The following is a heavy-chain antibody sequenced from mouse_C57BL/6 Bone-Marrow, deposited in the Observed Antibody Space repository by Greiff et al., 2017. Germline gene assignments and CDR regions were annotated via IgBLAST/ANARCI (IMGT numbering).Heavy chain of an antibody. D-gene: IGHD3-2*02. CDR3: TRSQPYYYAMDY. V-gene: IGHV1-5*01. J-gene: IGHJ4*01. CDR2: IYPGNSDT. Sequence: VQLQQSGTVLARPGASVKMSCKTSGYTFTSYWMHWVKQRPGQGLEWIGAIYPGNSDTSYNQKFKGKAKLTAVTSASTAYRELSSLTNEDSAVYYCTRSQPYYYAMDYWGQGTSVTASS. CDR1: GYTFTSYW.